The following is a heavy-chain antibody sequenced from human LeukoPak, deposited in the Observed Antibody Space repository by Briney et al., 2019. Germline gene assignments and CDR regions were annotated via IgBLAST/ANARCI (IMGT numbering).Heavy chain of an antibody. CDR2: IWYDGSNK. J-gene: IGHJ4*02. V-gene: IGHV3-33*06. CDR1: GFTFSSYD. Sequence: GGSLRLSCAASGFTFSSYDMHWVRQAPGKGLEWVAVIWYDGSNKYYADSVKGRFTISRDNSKISLYLQMNSLTAEDTVVYYCAKDLEWLAVGLDYWGQGALVTASS. D-gene: IGHD3-3*01. CDR3: AKDLEWLAVGLDY.